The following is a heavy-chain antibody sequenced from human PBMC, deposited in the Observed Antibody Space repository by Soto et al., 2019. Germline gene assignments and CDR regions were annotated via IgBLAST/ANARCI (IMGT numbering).Heavy chain of an antibody. V-gene: IGHV3-30*18. CDR3: AKGPFASVAGPNYIDY. CDR1: GFTFTDHG. Sequence: PGGSLRLSCVASGFTFTDHGVHWVRQAPGKGLEWLATISSDGSKTFYADSVRGPFTISRDNPKNTVYLQMTRLMTEDTAVYYCAKGPFASVAGPNYIDYWGHGTLVTVSS. D-gene: IGHD6-19*01. CDR2: ISSDGSKT. J-gene: IGHJ4*01.